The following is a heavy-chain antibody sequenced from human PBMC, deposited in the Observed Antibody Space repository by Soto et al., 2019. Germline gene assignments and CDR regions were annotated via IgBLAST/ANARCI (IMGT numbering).Heavy chain of an antibody. J-gene: IGHJ6*02. D-gene: IGHD2-15*01. CDR3: ARFIGGAYGMDV. V-gene: IGHV1-3*01. CDR1: GYTFTSYA. CDR2: INAANGNT. Sequence: GASVKVSCKASGYTFTSYALHWVRQAPGQRLEWMGWINAANGNTKYSQKFQGRVTITRDTSASTAYMELSSLRSGDTAVYYCARFIGGAYGMDVWGQGTTVTVSS.